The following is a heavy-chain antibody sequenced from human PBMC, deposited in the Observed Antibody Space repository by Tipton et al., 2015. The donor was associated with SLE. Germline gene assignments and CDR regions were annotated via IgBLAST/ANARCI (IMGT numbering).Heavy chain of an antibody. CDR1: GGSISSYY. CDR3: ARDPMRSSSWTYYYYGMDV. J-gene: IGHJ6*02. D-gene: IGHD6-13*01. CDR2: IYYSGST. Sequence: TLSLTCTVSGGSISSYYWSWIRQPPGKGLEWIGYIYYSGSTNYNPSLKSRVTISLDTSKNQFSLKLRSVTAADTAVYYCARDPMRSSSWTYYYYGMDVWGQGTTVTVSS. V-gene: IGHV4-59*12.